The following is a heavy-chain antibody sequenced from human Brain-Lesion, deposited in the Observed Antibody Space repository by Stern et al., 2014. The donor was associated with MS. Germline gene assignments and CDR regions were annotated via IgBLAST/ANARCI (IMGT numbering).Heavy chain of an antibody. CDR2: IFPRDSNT. J-gene: IGHJ4*02. Sequence: EVQLEESGAEVKKPGESLKISCEASGYLFDDYWIGWVRQMSGRGLELVAIIFPRDSNTRYSPSVQGQVTISADKSIRTAYLQWSSLKASAPAMYYCARSPATPSGYDRFDYWGQGALVTVSS. CDR1: GYLFDDYW. CDR3: ARSPATPSGYDRFDY. D-gene: IGHD5-12*01. V-gene: IGHV5-51*03.